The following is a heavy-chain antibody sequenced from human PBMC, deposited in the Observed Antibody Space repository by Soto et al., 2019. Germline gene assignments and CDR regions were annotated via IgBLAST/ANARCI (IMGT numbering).Heavy chain of an antibody. V-gene: IGHV1-2*02. Sequence: QVQLVQSGAAVEKPGASVKVSCKASGYTFTGYYVHWVRQAPGQGLEWMGWINPNSGVTSYAHKFQGRVTMTRYTSISTASMELSRLRSDDTAVYFCARGGEVAGTEWSQGTLVTVSS. D-gene: IGHD6-19*01. J-gene: IGHJ4*02. CDR3: ARGGEVAGTE. CDR1: GYTFTGYY. CDR2: INPNSGVT.